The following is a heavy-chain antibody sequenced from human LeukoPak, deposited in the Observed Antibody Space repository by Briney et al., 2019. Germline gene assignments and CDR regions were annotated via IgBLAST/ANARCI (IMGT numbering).Heavy chain of an antibody. CDR2: ISTQSGNT. Sequence: ASVKVSCEASGYTLTSYGINWMRQAPGQGLEWMGWISTQSGNTDYAQKVQGRLTLTTDRSTNTAYMELRSLRSDDTAVYYCARGAYGDKWGQGTMVTVSS. J-gene: IGHJ4*02. CDR1: GYTLTSYG. CDR3: ARGAYGDK. V-gene: IGHV1-18*01. D-gene: IGHD4-17*01.